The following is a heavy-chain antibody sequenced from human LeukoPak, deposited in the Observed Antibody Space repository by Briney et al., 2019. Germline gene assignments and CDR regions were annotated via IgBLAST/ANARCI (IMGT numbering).Heavy chain of an antibody. CDR3: AKDTALGGSGTDY. V-gene: IGHV3-30*02. D-gene: IGHD3-10*01. Sequence: GGSLRLSCAASGFTFSSYGMHWVRQAPGKGLEWAAFIRYDGSNKYYADSVKGRFTISRDNSKNTLYLQMNSLRAEDTAVYYCAKDTALGGSGTDYWGQGTLVTVSS. CDR2: IRYDGSNK. J-gene: IGHJ4*02. CDR1: GFTFSSYG.